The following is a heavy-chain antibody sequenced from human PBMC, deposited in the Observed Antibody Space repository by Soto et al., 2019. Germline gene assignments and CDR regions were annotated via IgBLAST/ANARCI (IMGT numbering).Heavy chain of an antibody. CDR3: AKELSYSGYVDYFDY. CDR1: GFTFSSYA. Sequence: GGSLRLSCAASGFTFSSYAMSWDRQAPGKGLEWVSAISGSGGSTYYADSVKGRFTISRDNSKNTLYLQMNSLRAEDTAVYYCAKELSYSGYVDYFDYWGEGTLVTVSS. CDR2: ISGSGGST. V-gene: IGHV3-23*01. D-gene: IGHD5-12*01. J-gene: IGHJ4*02.